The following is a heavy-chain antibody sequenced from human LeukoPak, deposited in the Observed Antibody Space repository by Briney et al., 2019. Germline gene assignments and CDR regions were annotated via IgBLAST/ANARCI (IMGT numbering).Heavy chain of an antibody. Sequence: ASVKVSCKASGYTFTSYDINWVRQATGQGLAWMGWMNPNSGNTGYAQKFQGRVTMTRNTSISTAYIELSSLSSEDTAVYYCARAIYGAFWSGYYLGYYYYYMDVWGKGTTVTVSS. V-gene: IGHV1-8*01. CDR1: GYTFTSYD. D-gene: IGHD3-3*01. J-gene: IGHJ6*03. CDR3: ARAIYGAFWSGYYLGYYYYYMDV. CDR2: MNPNSGNT.